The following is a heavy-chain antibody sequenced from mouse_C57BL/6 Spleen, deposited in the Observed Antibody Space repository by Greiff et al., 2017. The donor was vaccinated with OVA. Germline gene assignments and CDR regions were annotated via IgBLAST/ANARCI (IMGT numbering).Heavy chain of an antibody. CDR2: IYPGDGDT. J-gene: IGHJ2*01. Sequence: QVQLKQSGAELVKPGASVKISCKASGYAFSSYWMNWVKQRPGKGLEWIGQIYPGDGDTNYNGKFKGKATLTADKYSSTAYMQLSSLTSEYSAVYFCARTYATVGSTRIGCWGKGTTLTVSS. CDR1: GYAFSSYW. V-gene: IGHV1-80*01. CDR3: ARTYATVGSTRIGC. D-gene: IGHD1-1*01.